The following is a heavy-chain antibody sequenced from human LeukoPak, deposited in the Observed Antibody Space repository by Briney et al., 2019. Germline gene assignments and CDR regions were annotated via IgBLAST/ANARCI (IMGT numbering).Heavy chain of an antibody. CDR1: GYTFTGYY. CDR2: INPNSGGT. D-gene: IGHD1-26*01. J-gene: IGHJ4*02. Sequence: ASVKVSCKASGYTFTGYYMHWVRQAPGQGLEWMGWINPNSGGTNYAQKFQGWVTMIRDTSISTAYMELSRLRSDDTAVYYCARSEWELLDFDYWGQGTLVTVSS. CDR3: ARSEWELLDFDY. V-gene: IGHV1-2*04.